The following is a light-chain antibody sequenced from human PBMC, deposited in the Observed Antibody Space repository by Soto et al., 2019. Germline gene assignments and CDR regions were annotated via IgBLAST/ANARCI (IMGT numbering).Light chain of an antibody. CDR2: GNS. J-gene: IGLJ1*01. Sequence: QSVLTQPPSVSGAPGQRVTISCTGSSSNIGAGYDVHWYQQLPGTAPKLLIYGNSNRPSGVPDRFSGSKSGTSASLAITELKAEDEADYYCQSYDSSLSGYVFGTGTKVTVL. CDR3: QSYDSSLSGYV. V-gene: IGLV1-40*01. CDR1: SSNIGAGYD.